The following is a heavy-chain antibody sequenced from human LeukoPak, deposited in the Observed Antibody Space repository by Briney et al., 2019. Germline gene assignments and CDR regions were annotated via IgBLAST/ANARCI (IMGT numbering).Heavy chain of an antibody. CDR3: ARGVSRYCTNGVCYTVYYYYYMDV. CDR2: IYYSGST. D-gene: IGHD2-8*01. V-gene: IGHV4-39*07. CDR1: GGSISSSSYY. J-gene: IGHJ6*03. Sequence: PSETLSLTCTVSGGSISSSSYYRGWIRQPPGKGLEWIGSIYYSGSTYYNPSLKSRVTISVDTSKNQFSLKLSSVTAADTAVYYCARGVSRYCTNGVCYTVYYYYYMDVWGKGTTVTVSS.